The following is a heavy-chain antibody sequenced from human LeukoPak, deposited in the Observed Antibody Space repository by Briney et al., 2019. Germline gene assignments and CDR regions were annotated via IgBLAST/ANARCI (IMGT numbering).Heavy chain of an antibody. D-gene: IGHD6-13*01. Sequence: PSETLSLTCTVSGGSIHTYYLSWIRLPPGKGLEWIGYVHYTGSTNYNPSLKSRVTISVDTSKNQFSLNLASVTAADTAVYYCGGGGGGGSTSWSNYYYYGMDVWGQGATVTVSS. V-gene: IGHV4-59*03. CDR3: GGGGGGGSTSWSNYYYYGMDV. CDR2: VHYTGST. CDR1: GGSIHTYY. J-gene: IGHJ6*02.